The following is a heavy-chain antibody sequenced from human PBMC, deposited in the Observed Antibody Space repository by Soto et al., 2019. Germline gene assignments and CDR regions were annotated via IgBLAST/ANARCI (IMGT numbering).Heavy chain of an antibody. Sequence: QVQLQESGPGLVKPSETLSLTCTVSGDSISSYYWSWIRQPPGKGLEWIGYIFYTGITNYNPSIKSRVTMSVDTSKNYFSLNLSSVTAADTAVYFCAREGVPTHGLDVWGQGTTVTVSS. D-gene: IGHD3-16*01. CDR3: AREGVPTHGLDV. J-gene: IGHJ6*02. CDR2: IFYTGIT. CDR1: GDSISSYY. V-gene: IGHV4-59*01.